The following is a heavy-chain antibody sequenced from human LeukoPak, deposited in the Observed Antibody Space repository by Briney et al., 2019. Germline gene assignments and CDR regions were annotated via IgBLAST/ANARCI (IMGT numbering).Heavy chain of an antibody. J-gene: IGHJ4*02. V-gene: IGHV3-43D*04. Sequence: PGGSLRLSCVTSGFTFNIYAMHWVRQAPGKGLEWVSLISWDGGSTYYADSVKGRFTISRDNAKNSLYLQMNSLRAGDAAVYYCAKKILGISYCFDYWGQGTLVTVSS. CDR3: AKKILGISYCFDY. D-gene: IGHD3-10*01. CDR1: GFTFNIYA. CDR2: ISWDGGST.